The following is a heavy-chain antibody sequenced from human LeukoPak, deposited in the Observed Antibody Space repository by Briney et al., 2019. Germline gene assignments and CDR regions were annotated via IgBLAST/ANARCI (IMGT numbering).Heavy chain of an antibody. J-gene: IGHJ6*03. CDR2: IRFDGSDK. V-gene: IGHV3-30*02. CDR1: GFTFMNYG. D-gene: IGHD6-19*01. CDR3: ARLSSGWYTYYYYYYMDV. Sequence: PGGSLRLSCAASGFTFMNYGMHWVRQAPGKGLEWVAFIRFDGSDKFFSDSVKGRFTISRDNSKNTLNLQMNSLRPEDTAVYYCARLSSGWYTYYYYYYMDVWGKGTTVTISS.